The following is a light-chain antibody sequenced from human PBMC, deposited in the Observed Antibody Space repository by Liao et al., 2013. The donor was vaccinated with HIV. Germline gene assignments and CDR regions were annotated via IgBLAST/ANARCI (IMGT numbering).Light chain of an antibody. CDR2: QDV. Sequence: SYELTQPPSVSVSPGQTATITCSGDELGDKYASWYQQKPGQSPVLVIYQDVQRPSGIPERFSGSNSGNTATLTISGTHAMDEADYYCQAWDSSTAVVFGGGTKLTVL. J-gene: IGLJ2*01. CDR3: QAWDSSTAVV. V-gene: IGLV3-1*01. CDR1: ELGDKY.